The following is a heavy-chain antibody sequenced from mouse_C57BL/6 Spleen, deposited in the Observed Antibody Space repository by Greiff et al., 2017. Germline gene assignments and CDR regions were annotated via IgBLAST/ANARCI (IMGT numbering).Heavy chain of an antibody. J-gene: IGHJ2*01. CDR3: ARLTTVVGGYFDD. V-gene: IGHV5-6*02. CDR1: GFTFSSYG. Sequence: DVKLVESGGDLVKPGGSLKLSCAASGFTFSSYGMSWVRQTPDKRLEWVATISSGGSYTYYPDSVKGRFTISRDNAKNTLYLQMSSLKSEDTAMYYCARLTTVVGGYFDDWGQGTTLTVSS. CDR2: ISSGGSYT. D-gene: IGHD1-1*01.